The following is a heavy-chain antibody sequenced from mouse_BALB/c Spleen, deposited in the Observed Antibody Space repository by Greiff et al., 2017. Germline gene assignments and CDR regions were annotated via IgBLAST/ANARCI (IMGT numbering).Heavy chain of an antibody. CDR2: IDTSDSYT. Sequence: QVQLQQPGAELVMPGASVKMSCKASGYTFTDYWMHWVKQRPGQGLEWIGAIDTSDSYTSYNQKFKGKATLTVDESSSTAYMQLSSLTSEDSAVYYCARSRVYGNYSYAMDYWGQGTSVTVSS. D-gene: IGHD2-1*01. V-gene: IGHV1-69*01. J-gene: IGHJ4*01. CDR3: ARSRVYGNYSYAMDY. CDR1: GYTFTDYW.